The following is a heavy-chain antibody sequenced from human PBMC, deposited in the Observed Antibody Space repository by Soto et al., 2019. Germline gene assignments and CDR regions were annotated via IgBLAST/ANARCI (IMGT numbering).Heavy chain of an antibody. CDR2: VYHNGGA. J-gene: IGHJ5*01. Sequence: SETLSLTCTVSGVSIHNSHSFWAWIRQPPGKGLQFIASVYHNGGAHYNSSLKSRVTISVDTANNQVSLRMRSLTAADKAFYYCGRVVEGATRHTDPDSWGQGILVTVSS. CDR1: GVSIHNSHSF. D-gene: IGHD2-21*01. V-gene: IGHV4-39*01. CDR3: GRVVEGATRHTDPDS.